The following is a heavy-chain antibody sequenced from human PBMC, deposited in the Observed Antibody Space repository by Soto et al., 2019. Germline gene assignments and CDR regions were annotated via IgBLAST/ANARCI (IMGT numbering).Heavy chain of an antibody. CDR3: VRGEYCSGGRCYSQSRTLLYYYGLDV. D-gene: IGHD2-15*01. V-gene: IGHV1-69*11. CDR2: IIHILGTP. J-gene: IGHJ6*02. CDR1: GGTFKNYA. Sequence: QVELVQSGAEVRKPGSSVKVSCKASGGTFKNYAISWVRQAPGQGLEWMGGIIHILGTPIYAQKLQGRVTITAHESTSTAHLEQSSLRSEDSAVYYGVRGEYCSGGRCYSQSRTLLYYYGLDVWGQGTTVTVSS.